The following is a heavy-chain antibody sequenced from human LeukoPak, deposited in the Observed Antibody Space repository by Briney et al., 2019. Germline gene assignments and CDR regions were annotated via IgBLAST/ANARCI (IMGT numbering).Heavy chain of an antibody. V-gene: IGHV1-2*06. J-gene: IGHJ4*02. Sequence: ASVKIYCKASGYTFYGYYMHCMRQAPGQWLEWMGRINPNSGGTNYAQKFQGRVTMTRDTSISTAYMELSRLRSDDTAVYYCAIMGALDWGQGTLVTVSS. CDR1: GYTFYGYY. CDR3: AIMGALD. D-gene: IGHD1-26*01. CDR2: INPNSGGT.